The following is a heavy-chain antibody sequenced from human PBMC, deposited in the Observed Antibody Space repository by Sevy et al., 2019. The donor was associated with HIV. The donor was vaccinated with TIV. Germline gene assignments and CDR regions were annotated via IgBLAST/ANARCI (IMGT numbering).Heavy chain of an antibody. J-gene: IGHJ6*02. V-gene: IGHV3-21*01. CDR3: AKAVGATPYYYYGMDV. CDR1: GFTFSRSS. Sequence: GGSLRLSCIASGFTFSRSSMNWVRQAPGKGLEWVSSISSSSNYIYYADSMKGRFTISRDNAKNSLYLQMNSLRAEDTAVYYCAKAVGATPYYYYGMDVWGQGTTVTVSS. D-gene: IGHD1-26*01. CDR2: ISSSSNYI.